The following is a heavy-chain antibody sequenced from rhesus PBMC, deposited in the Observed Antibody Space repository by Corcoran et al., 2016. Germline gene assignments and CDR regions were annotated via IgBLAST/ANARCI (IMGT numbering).Heavy chain of an antibody. CDR2: ISGSGGST. CDR3: ARDWAYNWNYGYFDL. J-gene: IGHJ2*01. Sequence: QLQLQESGPGLVKPSETLSLTCAVSGGSISSNYWSWIRQPPGKGLEWIGRISGSGGSTDYNPTPQSRSTTSTDTSKNQFSLKLSSVTAADTAVYYCARDWAYNWNYGYFDLWGPGTPITISS. V-gene: IGHV4-173*01. CDR1: GGSISSNY. D-gene: IGHD1-26*01.